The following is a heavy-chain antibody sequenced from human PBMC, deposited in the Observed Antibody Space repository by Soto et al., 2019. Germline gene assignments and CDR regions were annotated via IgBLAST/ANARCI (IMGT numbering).Heavy chain of an antibody. CDR2: ISTTHADI. CDR3: ARDLAYVREY. CDR1: ACSLTEYG. V-gene: IGHV1-18*01. J-gene: IGHJ4*02. D-gene: IGHD3-10*01. Sequence: PSFRFSFKTSACSLTEYGTSCARYATGQGLEWMGWISTTHADIDYAQKFQGRVTMTKDTSTSTSFMELRSLRSDDTAIYYCARDLAYVREYWGQGTQVTVSS.